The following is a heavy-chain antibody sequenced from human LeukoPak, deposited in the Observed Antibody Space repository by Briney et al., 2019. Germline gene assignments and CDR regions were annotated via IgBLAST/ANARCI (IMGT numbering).Heavy chain of an antibody. V-gene: IGHV3-23*01. CDR1: GFTFNNYA. CDR3: ARDGIQLPDTLDY. J-gene: IGHJ4*02. CDR2: INGGVNGDNT. Sequence: GGSLRLSCAASGFTFNNYAMTWVRQAPGKGLQWVSTINGGVNGDNTYYADSVKGRFTVSRDNSKNTVYLQMNSLRVEDTAVYYCARDGIQLPDTLDYWGLGTLVTVSS. D-gene: IGHD1-1*01.